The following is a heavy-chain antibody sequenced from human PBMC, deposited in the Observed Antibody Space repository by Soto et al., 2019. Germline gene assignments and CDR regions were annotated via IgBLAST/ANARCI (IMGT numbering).Heavy chain of an antibody. Sequence: QVQLVQSGAEVKKPGSSVKVSCKASGGTFSSYTISWVRQAPGQGLEWMGRIIPILGIANYAQKFQGRVTITEDKSTSTAYMELISLRSEDTAVYYCARDKGIVVLFDPWGQGTLVSVSS. J-gene: IGHJ5*02. D-gene: IGHD2-2*01. CDR3: ARDKGIVVLFDP. CDR1: GGTFSSYT. CDR2: IIPILGIA. V-gene: IGHV1-69*08.